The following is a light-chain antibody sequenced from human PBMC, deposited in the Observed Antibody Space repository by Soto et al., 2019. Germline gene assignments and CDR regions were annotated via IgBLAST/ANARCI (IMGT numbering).Light chain of an antibody. CDR1: SSNLGAGYD. CDR3: SFYVRGGSSPVV. Sequence: QSVLTQPPSVSGAPGQRVTISCTGNSSNLGAGYDVHWYQQLPGTAPKLVIYGNRNRPSGVPERFSGSKSGTSASLAITGLQAEDEADYYCSFYVRGGSSPVVFGGGTKLTVL. CDR2: GNR. J-gene: IGLJ2*01. V-gene: IGLV1-40*01.